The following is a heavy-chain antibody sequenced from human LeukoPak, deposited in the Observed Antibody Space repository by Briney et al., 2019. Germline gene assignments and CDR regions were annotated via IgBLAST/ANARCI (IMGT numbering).Heavy chain of an antibody. CDR3: ARAYYDFWSGYYWNWFDP. Sequence: APVTVSCKASGYTFTGYYMHWVRQAPGQGLEWMGWINPNSGGTNYAQKFQGRVTMTRDTSISTAYMELSRLRSDDTAVYYCARAYYDFWSGYYWNWFDPWGQGTLVTVSS. CDR2: INPNSGGT. V-gene: IGHV1-2*02. CDR1: GYTFTGYY. D-gene: IGHD3-3*01. J-gene: IGHJ5*02.